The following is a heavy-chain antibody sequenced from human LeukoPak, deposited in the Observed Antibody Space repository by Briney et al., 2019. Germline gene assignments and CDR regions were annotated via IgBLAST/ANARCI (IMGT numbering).Heavy chain of an antibody. CDR1: GYSFTGYY. V-gene: IGHV1-2*06. CDR2: INPNGGDT. J-gene: IGHJ4*02. CDR3: ARVPTVIVSAGISELGIDY. Sequence: ASVKVSCRASGYSFTGYYLHWVRQAPGQGLEWMGRINPNGGDTEFAQKFLGRVTLTRGTSITTAYMELSRPRSDDTAVYYCARVPTVIVSAGISELGIDYWGQGTLVTVSS. D-gene: IGHD2/OR15-2a*01.